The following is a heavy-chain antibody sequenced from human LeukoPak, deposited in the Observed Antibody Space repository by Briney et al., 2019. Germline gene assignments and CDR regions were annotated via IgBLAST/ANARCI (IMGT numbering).Heavy chain of an antibody. V-gene: IGHV3-30*16. CDR3: ARDWGFDS. J-gene: IGHJ4*02. Sequence: PGGSLRLSCAASGFTFSDYAMHWVRQSPGKGLEWVAVLSYDGSRTYYADSVKGRFTISRDNSRNRVYLQMTSLATEDTAIYYCARDWGFDSWGQGTLVTVS. CDR1: GFTFSDYA. D-gene: IGHD7-27*01. CDR2: LSYDGSRT.